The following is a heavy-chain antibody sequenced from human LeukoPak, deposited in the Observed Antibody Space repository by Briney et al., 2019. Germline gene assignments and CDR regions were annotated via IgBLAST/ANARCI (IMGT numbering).Heavy chain of an antibody. D-gene: IGHD6-6*01. J-gene: IGHJ6*02. CDR1: GGSISSGDYY. CDR3: ARDSSSYYYYYGMDV. CDR2: IYYSGST. V-gene: IGHV4-30-4*01. Sequence: SETLSLTCTVSGGSISSGDYYWSWIRQPPGKGLEWIGYIYYSGSTYYNPSLKSRVTISVDTSKNQFSLKLSSVTAADTAVYYCARDSSSYYYYYGMDVWGQETTVTVS.